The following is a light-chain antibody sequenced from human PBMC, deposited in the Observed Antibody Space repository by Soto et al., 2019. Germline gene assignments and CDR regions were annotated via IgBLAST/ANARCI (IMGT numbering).Light chain of an antibody. CDR3: QQYGASKWA. J-gene: IGKJ1*01. V-gene: IGKV3-20*01. CDR1: QSVSSSY. Sequence: EIVLTQSPGTLSLSPGERATLSCRAGQSVSSSYLAWYQQKPDQTPRLLIYSTSSRATGIPDRFSGSGSGEYFTLTISRLEPEDFAVYYCQQYGASKWAFCQGTKVEMK. CDR2: STS.